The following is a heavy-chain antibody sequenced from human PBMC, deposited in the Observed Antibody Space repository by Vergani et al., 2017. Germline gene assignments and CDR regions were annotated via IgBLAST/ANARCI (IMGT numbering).Heavy chain of an antibody. CDR1: GGTFSSYA. CDR3: ARPRFTPYCSGGSCHAEYFQH. V-gene: IGHV1-69*13. J-gene: IGHJ1*01. Sequence: QVQLVQSGAEVKKPGSSVKVSCKASGGTFSSYAISWVRQAPGQGLEWMGRIIPIFGTANYAQKFQGRVTITADESTSTAYMGLSSLRSEDTAVYYCARPRFTPYCSGGSCHAEYFQHWGQGTLVTVSS. D-gene: IGHD2-15*01. CDR2: IIPIFGTA.